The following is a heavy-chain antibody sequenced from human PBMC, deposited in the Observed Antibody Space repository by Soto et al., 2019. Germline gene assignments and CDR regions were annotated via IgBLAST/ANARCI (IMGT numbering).Heavy chain of an antibody. CDR1: VFTFNSSA. V-gene: IGHV1-3*01. CDR3: ARGSTIVRGAPSWFDP. D-gene: IGHD3-10*01. CDR2: INAGNGNT. Sequence: GASAKVSCTASVFTFNSSAMQWVHQDPGQRLEWMGWINAGNGNTKYSQKFQGRVTITVDKSSTTAYMELSSLRSDDTAVYYCARGSTIVRGAPSWFDPWGQGTLVTVSS. J-gene: IGHJ5*02.